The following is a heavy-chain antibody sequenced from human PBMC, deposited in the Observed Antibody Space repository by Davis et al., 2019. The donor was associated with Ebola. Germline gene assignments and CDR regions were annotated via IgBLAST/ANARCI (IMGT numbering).Heavy chain of an antibody. D-gene: IGHD3-22*01. V-gene: IGHV4-39*07. CDR2: IYYSGST. J-gene: IGHJ4*02. Sequence: SETLSLTCTVPGGSISSSSYYWGWIRQPPGKGLEWIGSIYYSGSTYYNPSLKSRLTISVDTSKNQFSLKLSSVTAADTAVYYCAREAYYYDSSGYHRGGFDYWGQGTLVTVSS. CDR3: AREAYYYDSSGYHRGGFDY. CDR1: GGSISSSSYY.